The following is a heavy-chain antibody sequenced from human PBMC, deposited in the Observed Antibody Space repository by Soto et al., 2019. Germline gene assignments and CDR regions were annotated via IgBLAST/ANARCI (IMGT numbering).Heavy chain of an antibody. CDR2: ISSSGSTI. CDR1: GFTFSSYE. V-gene: IGHV3-48*03. CDR3: ARDYYDSSGYYPNWFDP. J-gene: IGHJ5*02. D-gene: IGHD3-22*01. Sequence: PVGSLRLSCAASGFTFSSYEMNWVRQAPGKGLEWVSYISSSGSTIYYADSVKGRFTISRDNAKNSLYLQMNSLRAEDTAVYYCARDYYDSSGYYPNWFDPWGQGTLVTVSS.